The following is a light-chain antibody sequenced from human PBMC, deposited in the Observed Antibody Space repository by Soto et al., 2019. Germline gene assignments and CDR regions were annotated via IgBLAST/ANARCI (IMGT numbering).Light chain of an antibody. CDR1: SSDVGGYNY. V-gene: IGLV2-8*01. CDR3: CSYAGSNMV. Sequence: QSALTQPPSASGSPGQSVTISCTGTSSDVGGYNYVSWYQQYPGKAPKLMIFEVSERPSGVPDRFSGSKSGSTASLPISGLQAEDEADYYCCSYAGSNMVFGGGTKLTVL. CDR2: EVS. J-gene: IGLJ2*01.